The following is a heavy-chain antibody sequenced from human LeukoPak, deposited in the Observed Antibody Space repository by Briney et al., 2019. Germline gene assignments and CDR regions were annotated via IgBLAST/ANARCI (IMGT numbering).Heavy chain of an antibody. CDR3: AREYCSGGSCDESMDV. J-gene: IGHJ6*03. CDR2: ISSTSSVI. D-gene: IGHD2-15*01. CDR1: GFTFSSYD. V-gene: IGHV3-48*01. Sequence: GGALRLSCAASGFTFSSYDMTWVRQAPGKGLEWVSYISSTSSVIYYADSVKGRFTISRDNAKNSLYLQMNSLRAEDTAVYYCAREYCSGGSCDESMDVWGKGTTVTVSS.